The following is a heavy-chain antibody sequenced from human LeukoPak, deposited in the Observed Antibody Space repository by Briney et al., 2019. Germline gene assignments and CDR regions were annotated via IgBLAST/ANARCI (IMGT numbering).Heavy chain of an antibody. D-gene: IGHD3-3*01. J-gene: IGHJ4*02. V-gene: IGHV4-61*02. Sequence: SQTLSLTCTVSGGSISSGSYYWSWIRQPAGKGLEWIGRIYTSGSTNYNPSLKSRVTISVDTSKNQFSLKLSSVTAADTAVYYCARGGEYYDFWSGYSPDFGFDYWGQGTLVTVSS. CDR2: IYTSGST. CDR3: ARGGEYYDFWSGYSPDFGFDY. CDR1: GGSISSGSYY.